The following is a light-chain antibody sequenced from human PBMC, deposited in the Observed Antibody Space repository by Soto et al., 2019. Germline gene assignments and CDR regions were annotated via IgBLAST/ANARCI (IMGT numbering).Light chain of an antibody. CDR3: SSSAGGRNFSV. J-gene: IGLJ1*01. CDR2: EVT. CDR1: SSDVGGYDY. V-gene: IGLV2-8*01. Sequence: QSALTQPPSASGSPGQTVTISCTGTSSDVGGYDYVSWYQQHPGEAPKLIIYEVTKRPSGVPDRFSGSKSGNTASLTVSGLRVEEEEAYHCSSSAGGRNFSVFGPGTQLTVL.